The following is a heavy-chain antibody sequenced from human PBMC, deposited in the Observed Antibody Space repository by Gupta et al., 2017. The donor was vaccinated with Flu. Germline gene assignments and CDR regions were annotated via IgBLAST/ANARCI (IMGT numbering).Heavy chain of an antibody. CDR3: AREKHCSTTSCYRWFDP. J-gene: IGHJ5*02. D-gene: IGHD2-2*02. CDR2: INPHSGTT. V-gene: IGHV1-2*06. CDR1: KYTFTAYY. Sequence: QVQLVQSGAEVKKPGASVKVSCKASKYTFTAYYIHWVRQAPGQGLEWMGRINPHSGTTNYEQKFQGRVTVTMDTSISTAYMDLSRLRSDDTAVYYCAREKHCSTTSCYRWFDPWGQGTLVTVSS.